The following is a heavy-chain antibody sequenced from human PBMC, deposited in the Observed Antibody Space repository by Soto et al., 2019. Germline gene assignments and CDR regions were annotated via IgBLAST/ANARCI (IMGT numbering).Heavy chain of an antibody. J-gene: IGHJ4*02. D-gene: IGHD6-13*01. CDR3: ARGGALSTSWYWGDGLDS. V-gene: IGHV1-69*06. CDR2: IIPVFGTP. Sequence: QVQLEQSGSEVKKSGSSVKVSCKASGYSFSSHAVSWVRQAPGQGLEWMGGIIPVFGTPSYAQKFQGRVTISADKSTNTSSLELRRLRSEDTAVYYCARGGALSTSWYWGDGLDSWGQGTQVTVSS. CDR1: GYSFSSHA.